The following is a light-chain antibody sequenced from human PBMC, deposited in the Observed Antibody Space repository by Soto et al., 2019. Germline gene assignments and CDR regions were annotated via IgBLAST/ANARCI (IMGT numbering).Light chain of an antibody. J-gene: IGLJ1*01. CDR2: EVS. Sequence: QSALAQPSSVSGSPGQSITISCTGTSTDVGGYNYVSWYQHHPGKGPKLIIYEVSNRPSGVSDRFSGSKSGNKASLIISNPGAEDESDYFCGSYPNPNTPFVLGTGTRVTV. V-gene: IGLV2-14*01. CDR3: GSYPNPNTPFV. CDR1: STDVGGYNY.